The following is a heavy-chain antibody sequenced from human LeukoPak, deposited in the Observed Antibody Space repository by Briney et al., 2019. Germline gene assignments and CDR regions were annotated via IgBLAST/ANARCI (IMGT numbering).Heavy chain of an antibody. D-gene: IGHD3-10*01. V-gene: IGHV4-39*01. Sequence: SETLSLTCTVSGGSISSSNYYWGWIRQPPGKGLEWIGSIYYGGSTYYTPSLKSRATISVDTSKNQFSLRLGSVTAADTAVYYCARRLRGYTSSSASYYYMDVWGTGTTVTVSS. J-gene: IGHJ6*03. CDR2: IYYGGST. CDR1: GGSISSSNYY. CDR3: ARRLRGYTSSSASYYYMDV.